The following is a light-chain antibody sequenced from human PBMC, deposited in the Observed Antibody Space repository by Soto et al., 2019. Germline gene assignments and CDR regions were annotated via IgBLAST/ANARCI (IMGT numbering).Light chain of an antibody. V-gene: IGKV3-20*01. J-gene: IGKJ1*01. CDR3: HQYVSSQT. CDR1: QSVDSNY. CDR2: GAS. Sequence: EIVLTQSPGTLSLSPGEGATLSCRASQSVDSNYLAWYQQKPGQAPRLLIYGASTRATGTPTRFSGSGSGTDFTLTISRLEPEDFAVYYCHQYVSSQTFGQGTQVDI.